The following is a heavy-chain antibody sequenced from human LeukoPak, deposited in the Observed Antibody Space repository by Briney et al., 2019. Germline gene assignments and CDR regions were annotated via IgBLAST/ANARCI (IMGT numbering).Heavy chain of an antibody. CDR3: ASPYCSGGSCYANWFDP. Sequence: SETLSLTCSVSDGSIRRYYWSWIRQSPGKGLEWIGFTSYSGSTKYNASLKSRVTISLEASMDQVSLNVSSVTAADTAVYYCASPYCSGGSCYANWFDPWGQGTLVTVSS. CDR1: DGSIRRYY. D-gene: IGHD2-15*01. CDR2: TSYSGST. V-gene: IGHV4-59*01. J-gene: IGHJ5*02.